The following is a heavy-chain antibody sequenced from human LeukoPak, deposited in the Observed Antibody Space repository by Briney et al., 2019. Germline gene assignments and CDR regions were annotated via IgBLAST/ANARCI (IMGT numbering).Heavy chain of an antibody. V-gene: IGHV3-74*01. CDR3: ALPLRDGDFYFDY. D-gene: IGHD4-17*01. CDR2: INRDGRST. Sequence: GGSLRLSCTASAFTFSSYWMHWVRQAPGKGLVWVSRINRDGRSTNYADSVKGRFTISRDNAKNTVFLQMNSLRAEDTAVYYCALPLRDGDFYFDYWGQGALVTVSS. CDR1: AFTFSSYW. J-gene: IGHJ4*02.